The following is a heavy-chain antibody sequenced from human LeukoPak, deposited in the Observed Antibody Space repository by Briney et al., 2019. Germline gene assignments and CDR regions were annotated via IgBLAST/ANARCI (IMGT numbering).Heavy chain of an antibody. D-gene: IGHD5-24*01. Sequence: SETLSLTCTVSGDSLSNTNYFWAWIRQPPGTGLEWIGSFSYGRNTYYNPSLKGRVTISVDTSKNQFSLKLNSVTAADTAVYYCARDRRDGYNYDLDFWGQGTVVTVS. CDR3: ARDRRDGYNYDLDF. J-gene: IGHJ4*02. V-gene: IGHV4-39*07. CDR1: GDSLSNTNYF. CDR2: FSYGRNT.